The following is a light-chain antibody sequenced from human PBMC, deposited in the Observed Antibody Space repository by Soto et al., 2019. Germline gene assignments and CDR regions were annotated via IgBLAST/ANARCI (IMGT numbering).Light chain of an antibody. Sequence: DIQMTQSPSSLSASVGDRVTITCRASQGITDYLAWYQQKPGQVPNLLIYAASTLQSGVPSRFSGSGSGTDFTLTITGLQPEDVATYYCQNYLSAPWTFGQGTKVEIK. CDR1: QGITDY. CDR3: QNYLSAPWT. V-gene: IGKV1-27*01. J-gene: IGKJ1*01. CDR2: AAS.